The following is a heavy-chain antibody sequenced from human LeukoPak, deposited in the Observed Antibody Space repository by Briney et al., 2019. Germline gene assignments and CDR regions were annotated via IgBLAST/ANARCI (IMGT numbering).Heavy chain of an antibody. D-gene: IGHD3-10*01. CDR1: GGTFSSYA. V-gene: IGHV1-69*01. CDR2: IIPIFGTA. Sequence: GSSVKVSCKASGGTFSSYAISWVRQAPGQGLEWMGGIIPIFGTANYAQKFQGRVTITADESTSTAYMELSSLRSEDTAVYYCASSNVLPLVRVYAFDIWGQGTMVTVSS. J-gene: IGHJ3*02. CDR3: ASSNVLPLVRVYAFDI.